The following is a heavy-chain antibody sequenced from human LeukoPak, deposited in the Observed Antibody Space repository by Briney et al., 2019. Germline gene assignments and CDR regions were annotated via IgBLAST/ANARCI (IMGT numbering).Heavy chain of an antibody. D-gene: IGHD6-13*01. Sequence: GGSLRLSCAASGLTFSSYAMHWVRQAPGKGLEGVAVISYDGSNKYYADSVKGRFTISRDNSKNTLYLQMNSLRAEDTAVYYCARDPPYSSSWYHFDYWGQGTLVTVSS. V-gene: IGHV3-30-3*01. CDR1: GLTFSSYA. CDR2: ISYDGSNK. CDR3: ARDPPYSSSWYHFDY. J-gene: IGHJ4*02.